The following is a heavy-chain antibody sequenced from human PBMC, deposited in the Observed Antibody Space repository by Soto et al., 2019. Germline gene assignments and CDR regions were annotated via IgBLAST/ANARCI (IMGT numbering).Heavy chain of an antibody. CDR1: GYSFTSYW. CDR2: IYPGDSDT. D-gene: IGHD6-13*01. V-gene: IGHV5-51*01. Sequence: GESLKISCKGSGYSFTSYWIGWVRQMPGKGLEWMGIIYPGDSDTRYSPSFQGQVTISADKSISTAYPQWSSLKASDTAMYYCASRDSSSLGAFDIWGQGTMVTVSS. J-gene: IGHJ3*02. CDR3: ASRDSSSLGAFDI.